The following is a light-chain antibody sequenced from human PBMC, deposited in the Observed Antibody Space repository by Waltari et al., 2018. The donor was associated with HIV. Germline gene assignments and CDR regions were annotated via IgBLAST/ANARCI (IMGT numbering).Light chain of an antibody. CDR3: QQYNNWPPWT. V-gene: IGKV3-15*01. Sequence: EIVMTQYPATLSVSPGGRATLSCRATQSIARNLAWYQQKPGQAPRLLIYGASTRATGIPARFSGSGSWTEFTLTISNLQSEDFAVYYCQQYNNWPPWTFGQGTKVEI. J-gene: IGKJ1*01. CDR2: GAS. CDR1: QSIARN.